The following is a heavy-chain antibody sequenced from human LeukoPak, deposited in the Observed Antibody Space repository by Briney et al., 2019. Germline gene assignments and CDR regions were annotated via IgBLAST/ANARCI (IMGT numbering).Heavy chain of an antibody. CDR1: GFNFKTYA. J-gene: IGHJ4*02. CDR3: VRGSYSSGWYWYFDY. CDR2: ISFDGSNK. D-gene: IGHD6-19*01. Sequence: GGSLRISCTVSGFNFKTYAMHWVRQAPGRGLEWVAVISFDGSNKYFADSVDGRFAISRDDSKNTMTLYLNSLRVDDTAMYYCVRGSYSSGWYWYFDYWGQGTLVTVSS. V-gene: IGHV3-30*09.